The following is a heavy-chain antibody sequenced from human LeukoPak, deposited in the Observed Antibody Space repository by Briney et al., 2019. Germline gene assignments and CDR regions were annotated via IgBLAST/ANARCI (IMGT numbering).Heavy chain of an antibody. J-gene: IGHJ4*02. Sequence: GGSLRLSCAASGFTFSNFNMNWVRQAPGKGLEWVSCISSSGYSIYYADSVTGRSTISRDNAKNSLYLQMHGLRAEDTAVYYCARRATTERGHSYGLDYWGQGTLVTVSS. CDR2: ISSSGYSI. V-gene: IGHV3-21*01. CDR1: GFTFSNFN. CDR3: ARRATTERGHSYGLDY. D-gene: IGHD5-18*01.